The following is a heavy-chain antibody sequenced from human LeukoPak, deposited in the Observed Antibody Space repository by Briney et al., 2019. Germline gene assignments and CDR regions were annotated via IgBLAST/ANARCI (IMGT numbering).Heavy chain of an antibody. CDR1: GFTVSSNY. V-gene: IGHV3-53*01. J-gene: IGHJ4*02. CDR2: IYSGGST. CDR3: ARESGSYGLDY. D-gene: IGHD1-26*01. Sequence: SGGSLRLSCAASGFTVSSNYMSWVRRAPGKGLEWVSVIYSGGSTYYADSVKGRFTISRDNSKNTLYLQMNSLRAEDTAVYYCARESGSYGLDYWGQGTLVTVSS.